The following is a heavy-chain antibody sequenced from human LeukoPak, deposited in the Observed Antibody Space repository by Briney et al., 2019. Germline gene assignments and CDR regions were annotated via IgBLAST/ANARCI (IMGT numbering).Heavy chain of an antibody. D-gene: IGHD3-10*01. CDR2: IWYDGNRK. V-gene: IGHV3-33*01. CDR1: GLMFSSYG. J-gene: IGHJ6*02. CDR3: ARASSPFWFGELAASSYYGMDV. Sequence: GGSLRLSHVASGLMFSSYGMHCARHAPAKGLEEVADIWYDGNRKYYSDSVKDRFTIYRDNSNNTLYLIMNSVRAEDTAVYYCARASSPFWFGELAASSYYGMDVWGRGTTVTVSS.